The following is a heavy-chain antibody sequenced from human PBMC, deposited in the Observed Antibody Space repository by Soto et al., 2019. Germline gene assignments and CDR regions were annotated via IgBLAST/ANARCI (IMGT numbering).Heavy chain of an antibody. Sequence: QLQLQESGPGLVKPSETLSLTCTVSGDSVTISDYYWGWIRQPPGKGLEWIGSIHYSGSTYYNPSLKSRVTISGDTSKTQFSLKLPSVTAADAAVYYCAAHDSGGYYAEYWGQGTLVTVSA. D-gene: IGHD3-22*01. J-gene: IGHJ4*02. CDR3: AAHDSGGYYAEY. V-gene: IGHV4-39*01. CDR1: GDSVTISDYY. CDR2: IHYSGST.